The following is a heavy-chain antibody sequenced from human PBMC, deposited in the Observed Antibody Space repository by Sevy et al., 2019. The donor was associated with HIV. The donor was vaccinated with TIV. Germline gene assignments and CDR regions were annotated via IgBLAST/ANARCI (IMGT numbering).Heavy chain of an antibody. CDR3: AGAVDYYVFGGLDY. Sequence: GGSLRLSCAASGFIFSDYDMNWVRQAPGKGLEWISVISSRSSYIKYADSLKGLVTISRDNANNSLFLKMNSLRAEDTAVYYCAGAVDYYVFGGLDYWGQGALVTVSS. D-gene: IGHD3-10*02. V-gene: IGHV3-21*05. CDR1: GFIFSDYD. CDR2: ISSRSSYI. J-gene: IGHJ4*02.